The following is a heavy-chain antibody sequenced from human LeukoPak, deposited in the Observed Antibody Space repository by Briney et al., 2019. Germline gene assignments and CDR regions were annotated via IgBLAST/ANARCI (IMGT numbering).Heavy chain of an antibody. Sequence: PGGSLRLSCAASGFTFSSYAMSWVRQAPGKGLEWVSAISGSGGRTYYADSVKGRFTISRDNSKNTLYLQMNSLRAEDTAVYYCAKDDYGDYLFGYWGQGTLVTVSS. CDR1: GFTFSSYA. J-gene: IGHJ4*02. V-gene: IGHV3-23*01. CDR2: ISGSGGRT. D-gene: IGHD4-17*01. CDR3: AKDDYGDYLFGY.